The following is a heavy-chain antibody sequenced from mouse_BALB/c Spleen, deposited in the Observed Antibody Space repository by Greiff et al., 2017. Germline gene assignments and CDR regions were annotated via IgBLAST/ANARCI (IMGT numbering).Heavy chain of an antibody. V-gene: IGHV14-3*02. CDR1: GFNIKDTY. J-gene: IGHJ2*01. D-gene: IGHD2-3*01. CDR2: IDPANGNT. CDR3: AGWLLRGY. Sequence: EVQLQQSGAELVKPGASVKLSCTASGFNIKDTYMHWVKQRPEQGLEWIGRIDPANGNTKYDPKFQGKATITADTSSNTAYLQLSSLTSEDTAVYYCAGWLLRGYWGQGTTLTVSS.